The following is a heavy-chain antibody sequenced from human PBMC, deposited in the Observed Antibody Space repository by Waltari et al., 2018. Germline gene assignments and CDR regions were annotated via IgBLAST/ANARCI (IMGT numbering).Heavy chain of an antibody. J-gene: IGHJ3*02. D-gene: IGHD3-3*01. CDR1: GDAIMRNNYH. Sequence: QLQESGPGLVKPSETVSLTCSVSGDAIMRNNYHWGWIRQSPGKGLEWIGGIYNSGPTYYTPALKGRVFISVDASRNEFSLRLTTVTAADTAVYYCARASTAIFGVVITGYNIWGQGTMVTVSS. V-gene: IGHV4-39*07. CDR3: ARASTAIFGVVITGYNI. CDR2: IYNSGPT.